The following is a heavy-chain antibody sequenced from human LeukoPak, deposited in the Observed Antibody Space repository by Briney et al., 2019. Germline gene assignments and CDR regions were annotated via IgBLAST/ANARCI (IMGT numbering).Heavy chain of an antibody. CDR1: GFTFDDYA. Sequence: GRSLRLSCAASGFTFDDYAMHWVRQAPGKGLEWVSGISWNSGSIGYADSVKGRFTISRDNAKNSLYLQMNSLRAEDTALYYCAKDSFLDSGQGTLVTVSS. V-gene: IGHV3-9*01. J-gene: IGHJ4*02. CDR2: ISWNSGSI. CDR3: AKDSFLD.